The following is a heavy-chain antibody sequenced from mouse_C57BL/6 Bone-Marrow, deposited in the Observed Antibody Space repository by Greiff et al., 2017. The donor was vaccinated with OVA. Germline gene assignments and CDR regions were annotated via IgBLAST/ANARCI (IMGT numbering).Heavy chain of an antibody. V-gene: IGHV14-4*01. Sequence: EVMLVESGAELVRPGASVKLSCTASGFNIKDDYMHWVKQRPEQGLEWIGWIDPENGDTEYASKFQGKATITADTSSNTAYLQLSSLTSEDTAVYYCTTEGFAYWGQGTLVTVSA. CDR3: TTEGFAY. CDR2: IDPENGDT. CDR1: GFNIKDDY. J-gene: IGHJ3*01.